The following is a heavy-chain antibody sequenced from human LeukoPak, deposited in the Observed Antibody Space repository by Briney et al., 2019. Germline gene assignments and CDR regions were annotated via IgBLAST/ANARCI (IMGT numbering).Heavy chain of an antibody. CDR1: GFTFSSYA. CDR2: ISGSGGST. Sequence: GGSLRLSCAASGFTFSSYAMSWVRQAPGKRLHWVSGISGSGGSTYYADSVKGRFTISRDNSKNTLYLQMNSLRVEDTAVYYCAKPAYYGSGSPFDCWGQGTLVTVSS. CDR3: AKPAYYGSGSPFDC. J-gene: IGHJ4*02. V-gene: IGHV3-23*01. D-gene: IGHD3-10*01.